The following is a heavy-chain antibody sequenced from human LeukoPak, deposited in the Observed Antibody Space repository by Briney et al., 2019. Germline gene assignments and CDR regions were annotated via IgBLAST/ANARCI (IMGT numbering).Heavy chain of an antibody. V-gene: IGHV3-64*01. CDR2: ISSNGGST. Sequence: GGSLRLSCAASGFTFSSYVMNWVRQAPGKGLEYVSGISSNGGSTYYANSVKGRFTISRDNSKNTLYLQMGSLRAEDMAVYYCVREGRSSRWDDWYFDLWGRGTLVTVSS. J-gene: IGHJ2*01. D-gene: IGHD6-13*01. CDR3: VREGRSSRWDDWYFDL. CDR1: GFTFSSYV.